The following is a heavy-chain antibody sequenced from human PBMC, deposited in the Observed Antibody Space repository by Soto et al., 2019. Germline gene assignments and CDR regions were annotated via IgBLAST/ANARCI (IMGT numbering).Heavy chain of an antibody. J-gene: IGHJ6*01. V-gene: IGHV1-69*12. Sequence: QVQLVQSGAEVKKPGSSVKVSCKTSGGTFRTSAISWVRQAPGQGLEWMGGIMPVFPTPDYAQKFQARVTITADESTRTAYMELSSLRSEDTAVYYCAREKDRQQLGGNYYYIMDVWGQGTTVTVSS. CDR3: AREKDRQQLGGNYYYIMDV. D-gene: IGHD3-3*02. CDR1: GGTFRTSA. CDR2: IMPVFPTP.